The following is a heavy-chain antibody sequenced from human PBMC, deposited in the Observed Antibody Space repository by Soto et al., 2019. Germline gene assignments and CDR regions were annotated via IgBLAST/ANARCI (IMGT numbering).Heavy chain of an antibody. CDR3: ARIGSSEAWGYYYYGMDV. V-gene: IGHV1-3*01. Sequence: GASVKVSCKASGYTFTSYAMHWVRQAPGQRLEWMGWINAGNGNTKYSQKFQGRVTITRDTSASTAYMELSSLRSEDTAVYYCARIGSSEAWGYYYYGMDVWGQGTTVTVSS. J-gene: IGHJ6*02. CDR2: INAGNGNT. D-gene: IGHD6-6*01. CDR1: GYTFTSYA.